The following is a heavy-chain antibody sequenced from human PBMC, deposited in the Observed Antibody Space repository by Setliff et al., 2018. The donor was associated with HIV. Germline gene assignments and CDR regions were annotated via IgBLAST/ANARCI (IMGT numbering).Heavy chain of an antibody. CDR3: AKDRVWFGTMDV. CDR2: IRYDGSNK. V-gene: IGHV3-30*02. Sequence: PGGSLRLSCAASGFTFSAYAMNWVRQAPGKGLEWVAFIRYDGSNKYYADSVKGRFTISRDNSKNTLYLQMNSLRAEDTAVYYCAKDRVWFGTMDVWGQGTTVTVSS. D-gene: IGHD3-10*01. J-gene: IGHJ6*02. CDR1: GFTFSAYA.